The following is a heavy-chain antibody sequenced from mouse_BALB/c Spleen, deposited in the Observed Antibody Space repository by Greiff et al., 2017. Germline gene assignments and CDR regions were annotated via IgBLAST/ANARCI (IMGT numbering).Heavy chain of an antibody. CDR1: GYTFTSYY. CDR3: TRRGPNWAWFAY. V-gene: IGHV1S81*02. CDR2: INPSNGGT. Sequence: QVQLQQSGAELVKPGASVKLSCKASGYTFTSYYMYWVKQRPGQGLEWIGEINPSNGGTNLNEKFKSKATLTVDKSSSTAYMQLSSLTSEDSAVYYCTRRGPNWAWFAYWGQGTLVTVSA. D-gene: IGHD4-1*01. J-gene: IGHJ3*01.